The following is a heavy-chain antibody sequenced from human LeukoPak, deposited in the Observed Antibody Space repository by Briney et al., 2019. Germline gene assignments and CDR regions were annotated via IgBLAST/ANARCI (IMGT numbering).Heavy chain of an antibody. J-gene: IGHJ4*02. D-gene: IGHD2-15*01. Sequence: PGGSLTLSCPASGFTFGNYCMHWVRQAAGKGLVWVSRIDTDESSTSDADSVRGRVTISRDNAKNTLYLHMNSLGADDTAVYYCARAGYCSGGSCYLDYWGQRTQVIVSS. CDR2: IDTDESST. CDR1: GFTFGNYC. CDR3: ARAGYCSGGSCYLDY. V-gene: IGHV3-74*01.